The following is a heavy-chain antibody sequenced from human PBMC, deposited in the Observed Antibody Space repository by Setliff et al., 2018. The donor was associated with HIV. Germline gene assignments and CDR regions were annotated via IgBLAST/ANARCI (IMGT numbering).Heavy chain of an antibody. CDR1: GGSISSYY. Sequence: SETLSLTCTVSGGSISSYYWSWIRQPAGKGLEWIGRIYTSGSTKYNPSLKSRVTMSLDTSKNQFSLKLRSVTAADTAVYYCVRLFITDGITSSSFDLWGQGTVVTVSS. CDR2: IYTSGST. V-gene: IGHV4-4*07. J-gene: IGHJ3*01. CDR3: VRLFITDGITSSSFDL. D-gene: IGHD3-9*01.